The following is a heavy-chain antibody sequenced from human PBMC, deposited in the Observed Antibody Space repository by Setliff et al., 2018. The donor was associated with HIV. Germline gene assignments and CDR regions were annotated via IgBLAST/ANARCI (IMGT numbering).Heavy chain of an antibody. D-gene: IGHD3-22*01. Sequence: ASVKVSCKASVYTFTDYYIHWVRQAPGQGLEWMGRINPTNGGTNSAPKFQGKVTMNRDTSIIPAHMELGRLRSEDTAVYYCAGDCYVDSSWYSAFDFWGQGTMVTVSS. CDR3: AGDCYVDSSWYSAFDF. J-gene: IGHJ3*01. V-gene: IGHV1-2*06. CDR1: VYTFTDYY. CDR2: INPTNGGT.